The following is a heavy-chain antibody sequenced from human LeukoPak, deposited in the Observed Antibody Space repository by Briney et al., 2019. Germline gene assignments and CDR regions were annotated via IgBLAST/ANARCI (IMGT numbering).Heavy chain of an antibody. D-gene: IGHD6-19*01. CDR1: GGSISSGDYY. J-gene: IGHJ4*02. Sequence: SQTLSLTCTVSGGSISSGDYYWSWIGQPPWKGLEWIGYIYYSGSTYYNPSLKSRVTISVDTSKNQFSLKLSSVTAADTAVYYCARAPGQWLVRGYFDYWGQGTLVTVSS. V-gene: IGHV4-30-4*08. CDR2: IYYSGST. CDR3: ARAPGQWLVRGYFDY.